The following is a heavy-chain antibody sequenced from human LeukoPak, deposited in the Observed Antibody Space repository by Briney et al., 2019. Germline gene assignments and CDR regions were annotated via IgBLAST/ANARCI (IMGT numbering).Heavy chain of an antibody. CDR2: IKSKTDGGTT. CDR3: TTDPWSSRIAVAIPPYVVAW. J-gene: IGHJ4*02. V-gene: IGHV3-15*01. D-gene: IGHD6-19*01. Sequence: WIRQPPGTGLEWVGRIKSKTDGGTTDYAAPVKGRFTISRDDSKNTLYLQMNSLKTEDTAVYYCTTDPWSSRIAVAIPPYVVAWWGQGTLVTVSS.